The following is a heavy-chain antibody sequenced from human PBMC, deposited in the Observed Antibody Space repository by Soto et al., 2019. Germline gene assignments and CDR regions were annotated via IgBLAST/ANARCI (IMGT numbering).Heavy chain of an antibody. CDR1: GGTISSWY. V-gene: IGHV4-59*01. J-gene: IGHJ4*02. Sequence: SETLSLTCTVSGGTISSWYWSWIRQPPGKGLEWIGYIYYSGSTNCNPSLKSRVTISVDTSKNQFSLKLSSVTAADTAVYYCAAAVSSGYYDYWGQGTLVTVSS. CDR3: AAAVSSGYYDY. D-gene: IGHD3-22*01. CDR2: IYYSGST.